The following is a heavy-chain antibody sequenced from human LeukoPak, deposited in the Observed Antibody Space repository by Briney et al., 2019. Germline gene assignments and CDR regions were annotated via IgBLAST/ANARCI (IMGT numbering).Heavy chain of an antibody. V-gene: IGHV3-7*05. CDR3: ARVQVYDYVWGSYPYYYYYYGMDV. J-gene: IGHJ6*02. Sequence: QPGGSLRLSCAASGFTFSSYWMSWVRQAPGKGLEWVANIKQDGSEKYYVDSVKGRFTISRDNAKNSLYLQMNSLRAEDTAVYYFARVQVYDYVWGSYPYYYYYYGMDVWGQGTTVTVSS. CDR1: GFTFSSYW. D-gene: IGHD3-16*02. CDR2: IKQDGSEK.